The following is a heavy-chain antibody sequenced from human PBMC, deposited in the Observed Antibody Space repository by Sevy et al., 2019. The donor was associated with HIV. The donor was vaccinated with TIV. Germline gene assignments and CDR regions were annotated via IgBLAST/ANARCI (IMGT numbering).Heavy chain of an antibody. Sequence: GGSLRLSCTTSGFTLGDYAMSWVRQAPGKGQEWVGFMRSKAFAGTTEYAASVKGRFTISTDDSKASAHLQMNSLRTEDTGVYYCIRSRLLGYTAMVHDYWGQGTLVTVSS. J-gene: IGHJ4*02. CDR2: MRSKAFAGTT. CDR3: IRSRLLGYTAMVHDY. V-gene: IGHV3-49*04. D-gene: IGHD5-18*01. CDR1: GFTLGDYA.